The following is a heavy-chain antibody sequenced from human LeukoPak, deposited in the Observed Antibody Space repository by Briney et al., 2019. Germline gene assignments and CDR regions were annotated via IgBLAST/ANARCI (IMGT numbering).Heavy chain of an antibody. CDR2: IYSGGST. J-gene: IGHJ4*02. D-gene: IGHD6-19*01. CDR3: ARDRDSGGLFDY. Sequence: GSLRLSCAASGFAVSSNYMSWVRQAPGKGLEWVSVIYSGGSTYYADSVKGRFTISRDNSKNTLYLQMNSLRAEDTAVYYCARDRDSGGLFDYWGQGTLVTVSS. CDR1: GFAVSSNY. V-gene: IGHV3-53*01.